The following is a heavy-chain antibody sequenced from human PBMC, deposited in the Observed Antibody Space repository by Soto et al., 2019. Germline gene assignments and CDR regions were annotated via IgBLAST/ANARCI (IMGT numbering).Heavy chain of an antibody. CDR1: GGSISSYY. CDR2: IYYSGST. Sequence: SETLSLTCTVSGGSISSYYWSWIREPPGKGLEWIGYIYYSGSTNYNPSLKSRVTISVDTSKNQFSLKLSSVTAADTAVYYCARRSSLRGIFAYWGQGTLVTVSS. J-gene: IGHJ4*02. CDR3: ARRSSLRGIFAY. V-gene: IGHV4-59*01. D-gene: IGHD2-2*01.